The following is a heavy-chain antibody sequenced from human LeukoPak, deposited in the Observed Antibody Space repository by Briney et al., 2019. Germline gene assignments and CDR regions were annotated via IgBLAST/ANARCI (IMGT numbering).Heavy chain of an antibody. Sequence: GASVKVSCKASGYMFTGYYIHWVRQAPGQGLEWMGWINPNSGVTKYAQKFQGRVTMTRDTSISTVYMELSRLRSDDTAVYYCARGPDFSMVRGLTGFYYYMDVWGKGTTVTVSS. D-gene: IGHD3-10*01. CDR2: INPNSGVT. J-gene: IGHJ6*03. CDR1: GYMFTGYY. V-gene: IGHV1-2*02. CDR3: ARGPDFSMVRGLTGFYYYMDV.